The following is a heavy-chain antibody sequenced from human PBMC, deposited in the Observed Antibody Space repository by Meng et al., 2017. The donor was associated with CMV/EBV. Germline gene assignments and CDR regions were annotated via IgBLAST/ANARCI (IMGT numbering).Heavy chain of an antibody. Sequence: SVHVSCLASRCTFLSYAISWVRQAPGQGLEWMGGIIPILCIANYAQKFQGRVTITADKSTSTVYMELSSLRSEDTAVYYCARDRYCSSTSCHHHSPYGMDVWGQGTTVTVSS. D-gene: IGHD2-2*01. V-gene: IGHV1-69*10. CDR3: ARDRYCSSTSCHHHSPYGMDV. CDR1: RCTFLSYA. J-gene: IGHJ6*02. CDR2: IIPILCIA.